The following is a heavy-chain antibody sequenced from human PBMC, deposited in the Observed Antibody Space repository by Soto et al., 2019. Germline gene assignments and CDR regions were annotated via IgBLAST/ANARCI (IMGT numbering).Heavy chain of an antibody. D-gene: IGHD1-7*01. CDR3: ARHGATGTTARGYYYYYGMDV. Sequence: SETLSLTCTVSGGSISSSSYYWGWIRQPPGKGLEWIGSIYYSGSTYYNPSLKSRVTISVDTSKNQFSLKLSSVTAADTTVYYCARHGATGTTARGYYYYYGMDVWGQGTTVTVSS. CDR1: GGSISSSSYY. CDR2: IYYSGST. V-gene: IGHV4-39*01. J-gene: IGHJ6*02.